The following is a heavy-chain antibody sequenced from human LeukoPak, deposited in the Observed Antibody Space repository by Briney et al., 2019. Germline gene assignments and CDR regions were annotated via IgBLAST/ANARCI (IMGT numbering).Heavy chain of an antibody. D-gene: IGHD1-26*01. Sequence: SETLSLTCTVSGGSISSYYWSWIRQPPGKGLEWIGYIYYSGSTNYNPSLKSRVTISVDTSKNQFSLKLSSVTAAETAVYYCASVGGSYDYWGQGTLVTVSS. CDR2: IYYSGST. CDR1: GGSISSYY. CDR3: ASVGGSYDY. V-gene: IGHV4-59*01. J-gene: IGHJ4*02.